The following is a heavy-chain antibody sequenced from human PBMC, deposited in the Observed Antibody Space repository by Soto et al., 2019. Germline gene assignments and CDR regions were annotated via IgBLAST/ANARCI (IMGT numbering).Heavy chain of an antibody. CDR2: IYHSGST. CDR1: SGSISSSNW. CDR3: ARGCRLNYKQYLDV. D-gene: IGHD1-7*01. Sequence: SETLSLTCAVSSGSISSSNWWSWVRQLPGKGLEWIGEIYHSGSTNYNPSLKSRVTISVDKSQNPFSLKLSPVTAADTAVSYCARGCRLNYKQYLDVWGKGTLVTVSS. V-gene: IGHV4-4*02. J-gene: IGHJ6*03.